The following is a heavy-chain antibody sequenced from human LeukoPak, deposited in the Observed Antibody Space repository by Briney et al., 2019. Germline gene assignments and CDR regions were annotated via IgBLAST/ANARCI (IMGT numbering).Heavy chain of an antibody. Sequence: GGSLRLSCAASGLTVSSNYMSWVRQAPGKGLEWVSLIYSGSSTYYADSVKGRFTISRDKSKNTLYLQMSSLRVEDTAVYYCAMGAIVATIDYWGQGTLVAVSS. J-gene: IGHJ4*02. D-gene: IGHD5-12*01. CDR2: IYSGSST. V-gene: IGHV3-66*01. CDR1: GLTVSSNY. CDR3: AMGAIVATIDY.